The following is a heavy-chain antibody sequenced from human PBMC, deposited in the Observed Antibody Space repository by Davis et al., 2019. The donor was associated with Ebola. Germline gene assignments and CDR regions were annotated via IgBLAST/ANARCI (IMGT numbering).Heavy chain of an antibody. CDR1: GFTFSNYT. D-gene: IGHD6-19*01. V-gene: IGHV3-30*02. J-gene: IGHJ5*02. CDR3: AKGYSSGWYPHFDP. Sequence: GSLRLSCAASGFTFSNYTIHWVRQAPDSVKGRFTISRDSSKNTLYLQMNSLRAEDTAVYYCAKGYSSGWYPHFDPWGQGTLVTVSS.